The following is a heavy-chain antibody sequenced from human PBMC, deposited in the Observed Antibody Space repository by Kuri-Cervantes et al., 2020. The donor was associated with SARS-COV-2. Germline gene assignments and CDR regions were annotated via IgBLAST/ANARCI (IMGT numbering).Heavy chain of an antibody. CDR1: GFTFSSYS. D-gene: IGHD3-22*01. Sequence: GGSLRLSCAASGFTFSSYSMNWVRQAPGKGLEWVSSISSSSSYIYYADSVKGRFTISRDNAKNSLYLQMNSLRAEDTAVYYRARVSPISYYYDSSGYLDYWGQGTLVTVSS. J-gene: IGHJ4*02. V-gene: IGHV3-21*01. CDR2: ISSSSSYI. CDR3: ARVSPISYYYDSSGYLDY.